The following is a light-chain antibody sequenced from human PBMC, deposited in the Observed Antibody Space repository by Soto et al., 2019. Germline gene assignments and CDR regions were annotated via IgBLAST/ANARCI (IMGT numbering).Light chain of an antibody. J-gene: IGKJ1*01. CDR3: QQYNNWPRT. V-gene: IGKV3-15*01. CDR1: QSVSFN. Sequence: EIVMTQSPATLSVSPGERATLSCRASQSVSFNLAWYQQKPGQAPRLLIYGASTRATGIPARFSGGGSGTEFTLTISSLQSEDFAVYYCQQYNNWPRTFGQGTKVEIK. CDR2: GAS.